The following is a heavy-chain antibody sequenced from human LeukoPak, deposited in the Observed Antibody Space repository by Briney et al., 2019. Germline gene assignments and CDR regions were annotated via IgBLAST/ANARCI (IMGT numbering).Heavy chain of an antibody. D-gene: IGHD3-16*01. CDR3: ARHLGLARGSNWLDP. Sequence: SETLSLTCTVSVGSIGTHYCSWIRQPPGKGLEWIGYISNSGTTNYNPSLKRRLDMSVDTSKNQFSLKLSSVTAADTAVYYCARHLGLARGSNWLDPWGQGTLVIVSS. V-gene: IGHV4-59*08. J-gene: IGHJ5*02. CDR1: VGSIGTHY. CDR2: ISNSGTT.